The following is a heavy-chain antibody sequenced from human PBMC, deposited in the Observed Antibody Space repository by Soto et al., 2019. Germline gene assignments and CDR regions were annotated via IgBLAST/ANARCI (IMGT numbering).Heavy chain of an antibody. V-gene: IGHV1-69*13. Sequence: SVKVSCKASGGTFSSYAISWVRQAPGQGLEWMGGIIPIFGTANYAQKFQGRVTITADESTSTAYMELSSLRSEDTAVYYCARYPNRVPLYYCCGRDVWGQGTTDTVSS. CDR1: GGTFSSYA. D-gene: IGHD2-2*01. CDR2: IIPIFGTA. CDR3: ARYPNRVPLYYCCGRDV. J-gene: IGHJ6*02.